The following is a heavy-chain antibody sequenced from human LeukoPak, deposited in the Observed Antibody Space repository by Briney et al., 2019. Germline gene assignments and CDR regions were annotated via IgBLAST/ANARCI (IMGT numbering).Heavy chain of an antibody. J-gene: IGHJ4*02. CDR3: ARDAPYYYDSSGYYTDY. CDR2: IHSGGST. Sequence: GGSLRLSCAASGFTVSSNYMSWVRQAPGKGLEWVSVIHSGGSTYYADSVKGRFTISRDNSKNTLYLQMNSLRAEDTAVYYCARDAPYYYDSSGYYTDYWGQGTLVTVSS. CDR1: GFTVSSNY. V-gene: IGHV3-53*01. D-gene: IGHD3-22*01.